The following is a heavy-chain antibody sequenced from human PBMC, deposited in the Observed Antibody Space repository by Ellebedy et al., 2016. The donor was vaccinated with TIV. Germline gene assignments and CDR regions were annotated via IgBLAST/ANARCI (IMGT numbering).Heavy chain of an antibody. CDR3: AKEQVVGNSNSYYSMDT. V-gene: IGHV3-23*01. D-gene: IGHD1-26*01. CDR2: ISGGASNL. Sequence: GESLKISCTASGFTFSSYSMNWVRQAPGKGLEWVSSISGGASNLYYADSVKGRFTVSRDNSNNTLYLQMNSLRAEDTAVYYCAKEQVVGNSNSYYSMDTWGQGTLVTGSS. CDR1: GFTFSSYS. J-gene: IGHJ5*02.